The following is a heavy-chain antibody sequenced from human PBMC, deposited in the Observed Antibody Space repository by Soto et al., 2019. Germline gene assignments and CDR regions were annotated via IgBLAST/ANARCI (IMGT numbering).Heavy chain of an antibody. CDR3: AADYRGTAMVHDY. CDR2: LIPILGIA. V-gene: IGHV1-69*02. D-gene: IGHD5-18*01. CDR1: GGTFSSYT. Sequence: QVQLVQSGAEVKKPGSSVKVSCNASGGTFSSYTISWVRQAPGQGLEWMGRLIPILGIANYAQKFQGRVTINADKSTSTTYMELSSRRSADTAVYYCAADYRGTAMVHDYWGQGTLVTVSS. J-gene: IGHJ4*02.